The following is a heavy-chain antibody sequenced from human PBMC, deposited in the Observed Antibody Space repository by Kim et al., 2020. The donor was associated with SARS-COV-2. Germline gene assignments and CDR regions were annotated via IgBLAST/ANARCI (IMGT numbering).Heavy chain of an antibody. V-gene: IGHV4-59*01. CDR3: ARELLSAAAGYDAFDI. CDR2: IYYSGST. Sequence: SETLSLTCTVSGGSISSYYWSWIRQPPGKGLEWIGYIYYSGSTNYNPSLKSRVTISVDTSKNQFSLKLSSVTAADTAVYYCARELLSAAAGYDAFDIWGQGTMVTVSS. J-gene: IGHJ3*02. D-gene: IGHD6-13*01. CDR1: GGSISSYY.